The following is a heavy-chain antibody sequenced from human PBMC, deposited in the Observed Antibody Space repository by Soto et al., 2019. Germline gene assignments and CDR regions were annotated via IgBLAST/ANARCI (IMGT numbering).Heavy chain of an antibody. CDR1: CYTFTSYG. J-gene: IGHJ4*02. D-gene: IGHD3-3*01. CDR2: INCYNGNK. V-gene: IGHV1-18*04. Sequence: GXSVEVSFKTSCYTFTSYGVSWVRQAPGQGLEWMGWINCYNGNKNYAQKFRGRITLTTETSTSTAYMELKTLRPDDTAVYYCARDVEFWRGYFDSWGQGTLVTVS. CDR3: ARDVEFWRGYFDS.